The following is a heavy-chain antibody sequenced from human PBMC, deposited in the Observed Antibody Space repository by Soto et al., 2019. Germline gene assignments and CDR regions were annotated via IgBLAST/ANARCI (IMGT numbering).Heavy chain of an antibody. CDR3: ATETKAYDSSGYYRRYGMDV. CDR1: GGTFSSYA. V-gene: IGHV1-69*13. J-gene: IGHJ6*02. Sequence: GASVKVSCKASGGTFSSYAISWVRQAPGQGLEWMGGIIPIFGTANYAQKFQGRVTITADESTSTAYMELSSLRSEDTAVYYCATETKAYDSSGYYRRYGMDVWGQGTTVTVYS. CDR2: IIPIFGTA. D-gene: IGHD3-22*01.